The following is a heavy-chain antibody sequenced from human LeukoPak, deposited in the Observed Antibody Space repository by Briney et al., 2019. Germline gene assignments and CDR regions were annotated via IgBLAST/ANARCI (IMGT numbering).Heavy chain of an antibody. CDR2: ISSSSSYI. CDR1: GFKFSDHY. Sequence: GGSLRLSCAASGFKFSDHYIDWVRQAPGKGLEWVSSISSSSSYIYYADSVKGRFTISRDNAKNSLYLQMSSLRAEDTAVYYCARGGRYFFSRPPFDIWGQGTMVTVSS. CDR3: ARGGRYFFSRPPFDI. D-gene: IGHD3-9*01. J-gene: IGHJ3*02. V-gene: IGHV3-21*01.